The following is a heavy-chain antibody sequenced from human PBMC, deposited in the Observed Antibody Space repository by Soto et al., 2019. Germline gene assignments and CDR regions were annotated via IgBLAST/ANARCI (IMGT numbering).Heavy chain of an antibody. Sequence: EVQLVESGGGLVQPGGSLRLSCADSGFSFSSYWMHGVRQGPGKGLVWVSRINTDGSSTNYADSVKGRFTISRDNAKNTVYLQMNSLRAEDTAVYYCARSPGGYYIDWGQGTMVTVSS. J-gene: IGHJ3*01. CDR2: INTDGSST. D-gene: IGHD1-26*01. CDR1: GFSFSSYW. CDR3: ARSPGGYYID. V-gene: IGHV3-74*01.